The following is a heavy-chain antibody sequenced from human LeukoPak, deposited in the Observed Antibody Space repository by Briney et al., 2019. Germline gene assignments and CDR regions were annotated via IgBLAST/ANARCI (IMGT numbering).Heavy chain of an antibody. D-gene: IGHD3-10*01. CDR1: GGSISSSTYY. CDR3: ARDHPRITMVRGVIITPL. Sequence: SETLSLTCTVSGGSISSSTYYWGWIRQPQGKGLEWIGSIYYSGSTYYNPSLKSRVTISVDTSKNQFSLKLSSVTAADTAVYYCARDHPRITMVRGVIITPLWGQGTLVTVSS. J-gene: IGHJ4*02. V-gene: IGHV4-39*07. CDR2: IYYSGST.